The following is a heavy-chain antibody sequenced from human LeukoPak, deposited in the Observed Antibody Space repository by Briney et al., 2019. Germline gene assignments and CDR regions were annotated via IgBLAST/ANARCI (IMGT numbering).Heavy chain of an antibody. CDR2: IYHSGTT. V-gene: IGHV4-4*02. D-gene: IGHD1-26*01. CDR3: ARDPRSGSYFDY. Sequence: PSETLSLTCAVSGDSISISKWWSWVRQPPGKGLEWIGEIYHSGTTNFNPSLKSRVTILVDKSKNQSSLKLSSVTAADTAVYYCARDPRSGSYFDYWGQGTLVTVSS. J-gene: IGHJ4*02. CDR1: GDSISISKW.